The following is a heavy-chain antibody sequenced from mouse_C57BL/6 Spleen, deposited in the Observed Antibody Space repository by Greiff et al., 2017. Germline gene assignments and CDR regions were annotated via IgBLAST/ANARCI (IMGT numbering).Heavy chain of an antibody. Sequence: QVQLQQPGAELVKPGASVKLSCKASGYTFTSYWMQWVKQRPGQGLEWIGEIDPSDSYTNYNQKFKGKATLTVDTSSSTAYMQLSSLTSEDSAVYYCARSYDYGGYFDVWGTGTTVTVSS. CDR3: ARSYDYGGYFDV. V-gene: IGHV1-50*01. CDR1: GYTFTSYW. CDR2: IDPSDSYT. J-gene: IGHJ1*03. D-gene: IGHD2-4*01.